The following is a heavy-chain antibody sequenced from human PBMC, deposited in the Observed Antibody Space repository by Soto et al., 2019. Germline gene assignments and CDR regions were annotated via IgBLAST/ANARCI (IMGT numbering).Heavy chain of an antibody. CDR1: GFTFSSYA. CDR3: AKDYVHYYGSGRVMDV. CDR2: ISGSGGST. J-gene: IGHJ6*03. V-gene: IGHV3-23*01. D-gene: IGHD3-10*01. Sequence: PGGSLRLSCAASGFTFSSYAMSWVRQAPGKGLEWVSAISGSGGSTYYADSVKGRFTISRDNSKNTLYLQMNSLRAEDTAVYYCAKDYVHYYGSGRVMDVWGKGTTVTVSS.